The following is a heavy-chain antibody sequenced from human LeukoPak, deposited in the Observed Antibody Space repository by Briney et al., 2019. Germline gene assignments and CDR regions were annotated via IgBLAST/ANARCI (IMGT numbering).Heavy chain of an antibody. Sequence: SSETLSLTRTVSGGSISSYYWSWIRQPPGKGLEWIGYIYYSGSTNYNPSLKSRVTISVDTSKNQFSLKLSSVTAADTAVYYCASGEGGSSWSYFDYWGQGTLVTVSS. CDR2: IYYSGST. CDR3: ASGEGGSSWSYFDY. V-gene: IGHV4-59*01. D-gene: IGHD6-13*01. J-gene: IGHJ4*02. CDR1: GGSISSYY.